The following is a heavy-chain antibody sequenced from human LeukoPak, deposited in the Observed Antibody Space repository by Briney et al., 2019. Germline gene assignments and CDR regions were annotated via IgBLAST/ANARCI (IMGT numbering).Heavy chain of an antibody. D-gene: IGHD4-17*01. CDR2: LSGDGSST. V-gene: IGHV3-74*03. CDR3: ARASTTVPNLLDN. CDR1: GFTFEDYG. J-gene: IGHJ4*02. Sequence: PGGSLRLSCAASGFTFEDYGISWGPQAPGKGLLWVSRLSGDGSSTKYADSLKGRFTISRDTAKNTLYLQMNSLRAEDTAVYFCARASTTVPNLLDNWGQGTLVTVSS.